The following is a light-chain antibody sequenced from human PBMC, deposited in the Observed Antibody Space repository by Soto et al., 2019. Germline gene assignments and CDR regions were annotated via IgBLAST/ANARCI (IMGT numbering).Light chain of an antibody. CDR3: QQANSFPWT. Sequence: DIQMPQSPSTLSASVGERVTITCRASQSISIWLAWYQQKPGKAPKILIYAASSLQSGVPSRFSGSVSGTDFTLTISSLQPEEFATYYCQQANSFPWTFGQGTKVDIK. J-gene: IGKJ1*01. V-gene: IGKV1-12*01. CDR2: AAS. CDR1: QSISIW.